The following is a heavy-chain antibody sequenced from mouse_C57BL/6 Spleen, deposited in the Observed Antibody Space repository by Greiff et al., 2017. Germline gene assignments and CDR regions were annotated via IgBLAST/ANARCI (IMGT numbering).Heavy chain of an antibody. CDR2: INPSTGGT. J-gene: IGHJ1*03. CDR3: ARRGLPNWDMWGYFDV. CDR1: GYSFTGYY. D-gene: IGHD4-1*01. V-gene: IGHV1-42*01. Sequence: VQLQQSGPELVKPGASVKISCKASGYSFTGYYMNWVKQSPEKSLEWIGEINPSTGGTTYNQKFKAKATLTVDKSSSTAYMQLKSLTSEDSAVYFCARRGLPNWDMWGYFDVWGTGTTVTVSS.